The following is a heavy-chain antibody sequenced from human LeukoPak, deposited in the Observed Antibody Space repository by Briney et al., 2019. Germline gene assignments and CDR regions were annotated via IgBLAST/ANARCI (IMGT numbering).Heavy chain of an antibody. D-gene: IGHD3-10*01. CDR3: ARMEYYGSGGLDY. V-gene: IGHV3-48*03. J-gene: IGHJ4*02. CDR1: GFTFSSHE. CDR2: ISSSGRTT. Sequence: PGGSLRLSCAASGFTFSSHEMNWVRQAPGKGLDWVSYISSSGRTTYYADSVKGRFTSSRDNAKNSLYLQMNNLRAEDTAVYYCARMEYYGSGGLDYWGQGTLVTVSS.